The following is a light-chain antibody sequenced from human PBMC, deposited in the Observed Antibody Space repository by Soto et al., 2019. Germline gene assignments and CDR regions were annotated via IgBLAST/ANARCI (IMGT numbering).Light chain of an antibody. V-gene: IGLV2-8*01. CDR1: SSDVGGYNY. CDR2: EVS. CDR3: SSYAGSNIVV. J-gene: IGLJ2*01. Sequence: QSVLTQPPSASGSPGQSVTISCTGTSSDVGGYNYVSWYLQHPGKAPKLMIYEVSKRPSGVPDRFSGSKSGNTASLTVSGLQAEDEADYYCSSYAGSNIVVFGGGTKLTVL.